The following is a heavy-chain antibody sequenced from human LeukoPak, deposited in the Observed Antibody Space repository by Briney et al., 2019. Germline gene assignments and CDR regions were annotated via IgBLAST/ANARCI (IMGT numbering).Heavy chain of an antibody. J-gene: IGHJ6*03. V-gene: IGHV4-38-2*02. CDR1: GYSISSGYY. CDR2: IYHSGST. Sequence: SETLSLTCTVSGYSISSGYYWGWIRQPPGKGLEWIGSIYHSGSTYYNPSLKSRVTISVDTSKNQFSLKLSSVTAADTAVYYCARSNNPTYHYYYYYMDVWGKGTTVTVSS. D-gene: IGHD2-2*01. CDR3: ARSNNPTYHYYYYYMDV.